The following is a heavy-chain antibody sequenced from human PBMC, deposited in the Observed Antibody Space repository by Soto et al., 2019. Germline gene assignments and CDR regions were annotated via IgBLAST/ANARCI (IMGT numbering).Heavy chain of an antibody. D-gene: IGHD3-10*01. CDR2: ISGSGGST. CDR1: GFTFSSYA. CDR3: AKVVRPSNWFDP. V-gene: IGHV3-23*01. J-gene: IGHJ5*02. Sequence: VGSLRLSCAASGFTFSSYAMSWVRQAPGKGLEWVSAISGSGGSTYYADSVKGRFTISRDNSKNTLYLQMNSLRAEDTAVYYCAKVVRPSNWFDPWGQGTLVTVSS.